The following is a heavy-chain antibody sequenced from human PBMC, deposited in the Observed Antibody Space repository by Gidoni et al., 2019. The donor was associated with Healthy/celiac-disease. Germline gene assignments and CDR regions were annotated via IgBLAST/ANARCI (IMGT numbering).Heavy chain of an antibody. J-gene: IGHJ5*02. CDR3: AHSGGYCSSTSCYTYNWFDP. V-gene: IGHV2-5*02. CDR1: GFPRSTSGVG. Sequence: QITLKESGPTLVKPTQTPTLTCTFSGFPRSTSGVGVGWIRQPPGKALEWLALIYWDDDKRYSPSLKSRLTITKDPSKNQVVLTMTNMDPVDTATYYCAHSGGYCSSTSCYTYNWFDPWGQGTLVTVSS. D-gene: IGHD2-2*02. CDR2: IYWDDDK.